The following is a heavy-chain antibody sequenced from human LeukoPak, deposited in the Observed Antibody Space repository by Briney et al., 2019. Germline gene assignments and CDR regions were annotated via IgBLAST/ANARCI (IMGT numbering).Heavy chain of an antibody. CDR3: ASTALKGIVVVPADYYYYMDV. CDR1: GYTFTGYY. V-gene: IGHV1-2*02. J-gene: IGHJ6*03. D-gene: IGHD2-2*01. Sequence: ASVKVSCKASGYTFTGYYMHWVRQAPGQGLEWMGWINPNSGGTNYAQKFQGRVTMTRDTSISTAYMELSRLRSDDTAVYYCASTALKGIVVVPADYYYYMDVWGKGTTVTVSS. CDR2: INPNSGGT.